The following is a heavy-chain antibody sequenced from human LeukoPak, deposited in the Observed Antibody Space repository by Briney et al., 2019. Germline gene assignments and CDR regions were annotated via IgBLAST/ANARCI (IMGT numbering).Heavy chain of an antibody. CDR3: ARVVAGTLDY. Sequence: PSETLSLTCAVYGGSFSGYYWSWIRQPPGKGLEWIGEINHSGSTNYNPSLKSRVTISVDTSKNQFSLKLSSVTAADTAVYYCARVVAGTLDYWGQGTLVTVSS. CDR2: INHSGST. J-gene: IGHJ4*02. CDR1: GGSFSGYY. V-gene: IGHV4-34*01. D-gene: IGHD6-19*01.